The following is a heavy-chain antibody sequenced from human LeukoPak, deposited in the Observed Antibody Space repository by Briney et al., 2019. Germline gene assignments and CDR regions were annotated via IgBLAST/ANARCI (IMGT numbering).Heavy chain of an antibody. J-gene: IGHJ4*02. CDR3: VTGLLYNWRTFEY. CDR1: GDTLAKSS. CDR2: VDPEDDET. Sequence: ASVKISCKISGDTLAKSSIHWVRQAPGKGLEWIGGVDPEDDETIYAQKFHGRVTMSEDTSTDTAYMDLSSLTSEDTAMYYCVTGLLYNWRTFEYWGQGALVSVSS. D-gene: IGHD1-20*01. V-gene: IGHV1-24*01.